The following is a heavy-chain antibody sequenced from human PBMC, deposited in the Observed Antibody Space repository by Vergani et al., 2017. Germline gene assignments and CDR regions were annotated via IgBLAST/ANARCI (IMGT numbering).Heavy chain of an antibody. D-gene: IGHD1-26*01. CDR2: ISSSSSPI. J-gene: IGHJ4*02. CDR3: VKDHMGASFVGTNHNDY. CDR1: GFTFSSYS. V-gene: IGHV3-48*01. Sequence: EVQLVESVGGLVQRGGSLRLSCAASGFTFSSYSMNWVRQAPGKGLEWVSYISSSSSPIYYADSVQGRFTISRDNAKNSLYLQMNSLRAEDTAVYYCVKDHMGASFVGTNHNDYWGQGTLVTVSS.